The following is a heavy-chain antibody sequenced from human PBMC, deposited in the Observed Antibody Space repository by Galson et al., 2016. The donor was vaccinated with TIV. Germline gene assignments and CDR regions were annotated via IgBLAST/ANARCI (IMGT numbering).Heavy chain of an antibody. J-gene: IGHJ6*02. D-gene: IGHD3-3*01. CDR2: ISGSGGST. CDR3: AKSKSSDFWSRYIHFYSYGLDV. V-gene: IGHV3-23*01. Sequence: SLRLSCATSGFKFNSYVMSWVRQAPGKGLEWVSGISGSGGSTSYTDSVKGRFTISRDNSKNILNLQMNSLRDEDTAVYYCAKSKSSDFWSRYIHFYSYGLDVWGQGTTVTVSS. CDR1: GFKFNSYV.